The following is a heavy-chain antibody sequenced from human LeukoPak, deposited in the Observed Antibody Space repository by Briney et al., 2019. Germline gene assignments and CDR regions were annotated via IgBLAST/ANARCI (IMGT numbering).Heavy chain of an antibody. CDR2: FDPEDSET. CDR1: GYTLTELY. CDR3: ATLILITMVRTDALDI. Sequence: ASVKVSCKVSGYTLTELYMNWVRQAPGKGLEWMGGFDPEDSETIYAQKFQGRVTMTEDTSTDTAYMELSSLRSEDTAVYYCATLILITMVRTDALDIWGQGTMVTVSS. J-gene: IGHJ3*02. D-gene: IGHD3-10*01. V-gene: IGHV1-24*01.